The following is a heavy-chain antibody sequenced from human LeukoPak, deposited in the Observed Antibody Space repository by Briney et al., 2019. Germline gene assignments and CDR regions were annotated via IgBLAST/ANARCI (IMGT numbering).Heavy chain of an antibody. CDR1: GGSISSGSYY. J-gene: IGHJ6*03. CDR2: INHSGST. D-gene: IGHD3-10*01. V-gene: IGHV4-39*07. CDR3: ARARVVRGPVKTGYYYMDV. Sequence: PSQTLSLTCTVSGGSISSGSYYWRWIRQPPGKGLEWIGEINHSGSTNYNPSLKSQVTISVDTSKNQFSLKLSSVTAADTAVYYCARARVVRGPVKTGYYYMDVWGKGTTVTVSS.